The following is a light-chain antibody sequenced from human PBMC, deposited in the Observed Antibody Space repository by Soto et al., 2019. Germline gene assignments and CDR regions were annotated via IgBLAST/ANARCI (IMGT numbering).Light chain of an antibody. CDR2: GTS. J-gene: IGKJ5*01. CDR1: ERIYSAY. V-gene: IGKV3-20*01. CDR3: QQYGNSPIT. Sequence: EVVLTQAAGTLSLNRGERATLSCRASERIYSAYLGWYQQKPGQAPRLLIYGTSSRATGIPDRFSGSGSGTDFTLTISRLEPEDFAVYYCQQYGNSPITVGQGTRLEI.